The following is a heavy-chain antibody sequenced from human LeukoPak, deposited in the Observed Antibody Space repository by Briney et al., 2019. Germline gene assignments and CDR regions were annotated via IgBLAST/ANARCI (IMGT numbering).Heavy chain of an antibody. D-gene: IGHD3-10*01. CDR1: GGTFSSYA. J-gene: IGHJ6*02. CDR2: IIPIFGTA. CDR3: ARGNSGAWFGELDVGGMDV. Sequence: GASVKVSCKASGGTFSSYAISWVRQAPGQGLEWMGGIIPIFGTANYAQKFQGRVTITADESTSTAYMELSSLRSEDTAVYYCARGNSGAWFGELDVGGMDVWGQGTTVTVSS. V-gene: IGHV1-69*13.